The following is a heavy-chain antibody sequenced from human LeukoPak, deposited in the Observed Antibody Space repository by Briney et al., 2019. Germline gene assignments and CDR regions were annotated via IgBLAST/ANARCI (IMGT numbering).Heavy chain of an antibody. Sequence: SGGSLRLSCTASGFTFGGYAMSWVRQAPGKGLEWVGFIRSKAYGGTTEYAASVKGRFTISRDDSKSIAYLQMNSLKTEDTAVYYCTREVTANWGQGTLVTVSS. J-gene: IGHJ4*02. CDR2: IRSKAYGGTT. D-gene: IGHD2-21*02. V-gene: IGHV3-49*04. CDR3: TREVTAN. CDR1: GFTFGGYA.